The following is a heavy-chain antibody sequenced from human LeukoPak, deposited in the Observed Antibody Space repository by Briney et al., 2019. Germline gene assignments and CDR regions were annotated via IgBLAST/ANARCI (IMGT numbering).Heavy chain of an antibody. Sequence: SETRSLTCTVSGGSISSSSYYWGWIRQPPGKGLEWIGSIYYSGSTYYNPSLKSRVTISVDTSKNQFSLKLSSVTAADTAVYYCARLSRYCSGGSCYSDYWGQGTLVTVSS. V-gene: IGHV4-39*07. CDR1: GGSISSSSYY. J-gene: IGHJ4*02. D-gene: IGHD2-15*01. CDR2: IYYSGST. CDR3: ARLSRYCSGGSCYSDY.